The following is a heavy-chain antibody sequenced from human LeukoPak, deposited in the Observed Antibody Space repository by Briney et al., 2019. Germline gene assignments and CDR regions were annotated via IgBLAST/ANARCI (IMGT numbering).Heavy chain of an antibody. V-gene: IGHV3-23*01. CDR1: GFSFNKYA. Sequence: GGSLRLSCVGSGFSFNKYAASWVRQAPGKGLEWVSTISGGGGSTYYADSVKGRFTISRDNSKNTLYLQVNSLRAEDTAVYYCAKGGKWDVTPFDYWGQGTLVTVSS. J-gene: IGHJ4*02. CDR2: ISGGGGST. CDR3: AKGGKWDVTPFDY. D-gene: IGHD1-26*01.